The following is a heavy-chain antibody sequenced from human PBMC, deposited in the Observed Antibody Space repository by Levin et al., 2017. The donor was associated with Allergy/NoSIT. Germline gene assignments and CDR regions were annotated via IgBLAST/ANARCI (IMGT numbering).Heavy chain of an antibody. J-gene: IGHJ4*02. V-gene: IGHV3-23*01. CDR3: AKERYGWYVNDY. CDR2: ISGSGGTT. D-gene: IGHD6-19*01. Sequence: LSLTCAASGFTFSSYAMSWVRQAPGKGLEWVSAISGSGGTTYYADSVKGRFTISRDNSKNTLYLQMNSLRAEDTAVFYCAKERYGWYVNDYWGQGTLVTVSS. CDR1: GFTFSSYA.